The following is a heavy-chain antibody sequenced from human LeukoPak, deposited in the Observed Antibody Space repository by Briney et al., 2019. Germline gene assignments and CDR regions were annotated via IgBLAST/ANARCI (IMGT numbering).Heavy chain of an antibody. J-gene: IGHJ4*02. D-gene: IGHD3-10*01. CDR1: GGSISSYY. Sequence: SETLSLTCTVSGGSISSYYWSWIRQPAGKGLEWIGRIYTSGSTNYNPSLKSRITMSVDTSKNQFSLKLSSVTAADTAVYYCATYTMVRGPKAAYYFDYWGQGTLVTVSS. CDR3: ATYTMVRGPKAAYYFDY. V-gene: IGHV4-4*07. CDR2: IYTSGST.